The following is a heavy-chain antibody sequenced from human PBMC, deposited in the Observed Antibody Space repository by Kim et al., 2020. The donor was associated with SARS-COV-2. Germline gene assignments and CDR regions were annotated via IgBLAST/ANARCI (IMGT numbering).Heavy chain of an antibody. D-gene: IGHD1-26*01. CDR3: ARAIILGPRGNDY. Sequence: ASVKVSCKASGYTFTNYAMHWVRQAPGQRLEWMGWIIAANGNTKYSPRFQGRVTIARDTSASTVYMELSSLRSEDTAVYYCARAIILGPRGNDYWGQGTL. J-gene: IGHJ4*02. V-gene: IGHV1-3*01. CDR2: IIAANGNT. CDR1: GYTFTNYA.